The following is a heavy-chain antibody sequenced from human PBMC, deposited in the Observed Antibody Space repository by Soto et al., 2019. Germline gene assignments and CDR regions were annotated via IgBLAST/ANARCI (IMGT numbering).Heavy chain of an antibody. CDR2: ISDSGGST. V-gene: IGHV3-23*01. Sequence: PGGSLRLSCAASGFTFSSFAMNWVRQAPGKGLEWVSSISDSGGSTYYADSVKGRFTISRDNSKKTLYLQMNSLRAEDTAVYYCATDSITFFYGVDVWGQGTTVTVSS. CDR1: GFTFSSFA. J-gene: IGHJ6*02. CDR3: ATDSITFFYGVDV. D-gene: IGHD3-3*02.